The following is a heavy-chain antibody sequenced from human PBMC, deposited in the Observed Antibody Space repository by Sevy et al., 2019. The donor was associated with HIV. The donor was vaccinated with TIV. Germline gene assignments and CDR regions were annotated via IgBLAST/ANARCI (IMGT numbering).Heavy chain of an antibody. J-gene: IGHJ3*02. CDR3: ARGAFYYGPSAVRGGGNAFDI. Sequence: ASVKVSCKASGYTFTSYDINWVRQATGQGLEWMGWMNPNSGNTGYAQKFQGRVTITRNTSISTAYMELSSLRSEDTAVYYCARGAFYYGPSAVRGGGNAFDIWGQGTMVTVSS. V-gene: IGHV1-8*03. CDR2: MNPNSGNT. CDR1: GYTFTSYD. D-gene: IGHD3-10*01.